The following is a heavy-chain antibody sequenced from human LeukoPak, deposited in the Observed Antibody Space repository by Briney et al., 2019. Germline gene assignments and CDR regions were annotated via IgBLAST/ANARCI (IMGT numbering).Heavy chain of an antibody. V-gene: IGHV3-23*01. CDR1: GFTVSSNY. CDR2: ISGSGGST. D-gene: IGHD6-19*01. Sequence: GGSLRLSCAASGFTVSSNYMSWVRQAPGKGLEWVSAISGSGGSTYYADSVKGRFTISRDNSKNTLYLQMNSLRAEDTAVYYCAKEGGWYYLWSYWGQGTLVTVSS. J-gene: IGHJ4*02. CDR3: AKEGGWYYLWSY.